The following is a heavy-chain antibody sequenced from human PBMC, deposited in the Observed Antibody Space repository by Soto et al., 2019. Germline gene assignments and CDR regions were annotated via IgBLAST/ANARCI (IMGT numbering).Heavy chain of an antibody. CDR1: DYSITTGYS. CDR3: AKATAYSGGAFEI. V-gene: IGHV3-23*01. J-gene: IGHJ3*02. CDR2: ILVGGRP. Sequence: PAETLTLTFAVSDYSITTGYSSGCVRQDARKGLEWVSTILVGGRPHYEDSVKGRFTTSKDTSKNNVYLKMNSLTAGDMSVYYCAKATAYSGGAFEIYGQGAMVTVSS. D-gene: IGHD1-26*01.